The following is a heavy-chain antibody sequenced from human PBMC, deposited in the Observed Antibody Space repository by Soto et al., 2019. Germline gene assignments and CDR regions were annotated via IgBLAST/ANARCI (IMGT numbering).Heavy chain of an antibody. CDR2: ISSSSSYI. J-gene: IGHJ4*02. Sequence: KTGGSLRLSCAASGFTFSSYSMNWVRQAPGEGLEWVSSISSSSSYIYYADSVKGRFTISRDNAKNSLYLQMNSLRAEYRAVYYCAIDRGWVPPFGYWGQGTLVTVSS. CDR3: AIDRGWVPPFGY. D-gene: IGHD1-26*01. V-gene: IGHV3-21*01. CDR1: GFTFSSYS.